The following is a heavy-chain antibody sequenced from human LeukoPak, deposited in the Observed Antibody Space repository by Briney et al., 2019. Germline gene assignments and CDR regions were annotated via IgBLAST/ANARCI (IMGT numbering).Heavy chain of an antibody. CDR3: ARGSEVGATAEFFQH. CDR1: GDSVSSNSAA. J-gene: IGHJ1*01. D-gene: IGHD1-26*01. CDR2: AYYRSNWYN. Sequence: SQTLSLTCAISGDSVSSNSAAWSWIRQSPSRGLEWLGRAYYRSNWYNDYALSVKSRITVNPDTSKNQFSLQLNSVTPEDTAVYYCARGSEVGATAEFFQHWGQGTLVTVSS. V-gene: IGHV6-1*01.